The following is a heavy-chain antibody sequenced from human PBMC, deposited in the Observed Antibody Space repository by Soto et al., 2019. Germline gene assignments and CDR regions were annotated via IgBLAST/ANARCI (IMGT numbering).Heavy chain of an antibody. J-gene: IGHJ4*02. V-gene: IGHV2-5*02. CDR3: AHKGPEDWPLDY. Sequence: QITLKESGPTLVRPTQTITLTCAFSGFSLSTSGVGVGWIRQPPGKALEWLAVIYWEDSKHYSPSLRSRLTITKDTSKNQVVLTMTNMDPMDTGTYYCAHKGPEDWPLDYWGQGTLVTVSS. CDR1: GFSLSTSGVG. D-gene: IGHD3-9*01. CDR2: IYWEDSK.